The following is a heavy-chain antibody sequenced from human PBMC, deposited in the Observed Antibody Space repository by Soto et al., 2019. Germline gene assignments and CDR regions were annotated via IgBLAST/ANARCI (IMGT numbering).Heavy chain of an antibody. Sequence: YLTCGVSGASISNSDYYWVWLRQPPGQGLEWIATVHFRGKTYYNVSLKTRLTISLDPSKNLFSLRLTSLTAADTAVYYCATEAAHHDAFDIWGQGTMVTVSS. CDR1: GASISNSDYY. CDR2: VHFRGKT. D-gene: IGHD2-15*01. J-gene: IGHJ3*02. CDR3: ATEAAHHDAFDI. V-gene: IGHV4-39*02.